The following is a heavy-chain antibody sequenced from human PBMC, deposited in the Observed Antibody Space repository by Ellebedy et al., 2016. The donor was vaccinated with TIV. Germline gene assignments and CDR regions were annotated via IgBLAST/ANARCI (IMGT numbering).Heavy chain of an antibody. V-gene: IGHV5-51*01. D-gene: IGHD2-15*01. CDR1: GYSFTSYW. Sequence: GGSLRLSCKGSGYSFTSYWIGWVRQMPGKGLEWMGIIYPGDSDTRYSPSFQGQVTISADKSISTAYLQWSSLKVSDTAMYYCASLDCSGGSCYLDYWGQGTLVTVSS. J-gene: IGHJ4*02. CDR3: ASLDCSGGSCYLDY. CDR2: IYPGDSDT.